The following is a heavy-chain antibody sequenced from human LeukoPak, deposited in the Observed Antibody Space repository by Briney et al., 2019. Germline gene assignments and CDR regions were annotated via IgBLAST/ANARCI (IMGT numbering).Heavy chain of an antibody. J-gene: IGHJ4*02. V-gene: IGHV3-73*01. CDR3: TSSQAAAGPFDY. Sequence: GGSLRLSCAASGFTFSGSAMHWVRQASGKGLEWVGRIRSKANSYATAYAASVKGSFTISRNDSKNTAYLQMNSLKTEDTAVYYCTSSQAAAGPFDYWGQGTLVTVSS. CDR1: GFTFSGSA. CDR2: IRSKANSYAT. D-gene: IGHD6-13*01.